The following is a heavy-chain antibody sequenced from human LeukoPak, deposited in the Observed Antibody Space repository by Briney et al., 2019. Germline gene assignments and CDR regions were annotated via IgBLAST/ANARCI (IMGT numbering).Heavy chain of an antibody. CDR2: ISWDGGTT. J-gene: IGHJ4*02. CDR3: ATGEGVVIGEEFDY. D-gene: IGHD3-3*01. CDR1: GFSFDDYG. Sequence: GGSLRPSCVASGFSFDDYGIHFVRQAPGKLLEWVSLISWDGGTTYYADYVKGRFAISRDTSENSLYLQMNSLRAEDTGLYCCATGEGVVIGEEFDYWGQGALVGVSS. V-gene: IGHV3-43D*03.